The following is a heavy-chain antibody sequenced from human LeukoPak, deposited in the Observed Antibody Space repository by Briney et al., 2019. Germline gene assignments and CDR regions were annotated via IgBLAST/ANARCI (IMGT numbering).Heavy chain of an antibody. D-gene: IGHD5-12*01. CDR2: IKQDGSEK. CDR1: GFTFSSYW. J-gene: IGHJ4*02. Sequence: GGSLRLSCAASGFTFSSYWMSWVRQAPGKGLEWVANIKQDGSEKYYVDSVKGRFTISRDNAKNSLYLQMNSLRAEVTAVYYCARVGYSGYDFPIAPDPYDYWGQGTLVTVSS. V-gene: IGHV3-7*01. CDR3: ARVGYSGYDFPIAPDPYDY.